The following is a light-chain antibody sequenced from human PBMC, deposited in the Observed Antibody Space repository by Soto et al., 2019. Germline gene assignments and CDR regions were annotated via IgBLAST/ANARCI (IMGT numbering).Light chain of an antibody. J-gene: IGKJ5*01. Sequence: EIVMTQSPATVSVSPGERATLSCRASQSVTSTLAWYQQKPGQTPRLLIYDASTRATGIPARFSGSGSGTEFTLTISSLQSEDFATYYCQQYDDLPITFGQGTRLKIK. CDR1: QSVTST. V-gene: IGKV3-15*01. CDR3: QQYDDLPIT. CDR2: DAS.